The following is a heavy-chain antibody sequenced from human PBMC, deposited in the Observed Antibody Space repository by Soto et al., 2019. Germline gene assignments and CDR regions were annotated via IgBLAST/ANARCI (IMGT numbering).Heavy chain of an antibody. J-gene: IGHJ4*02. CDR1: GFTFSHYG. Sequence: QPGGSLRLSCAASGFTFSHYGMHWVRQAPGKGLEWVAVISYDGSNKYYADSVKGRFTISRDDSKNTLYLQMNSLSSEDTALYYCAKDSPVADYWGQGTLVTVSS. D-gene: IGHD6-19*01. V-gene: IGHV3-30*18. CDR2: ISYDGSNK. CDR3: AKDSPVADY.